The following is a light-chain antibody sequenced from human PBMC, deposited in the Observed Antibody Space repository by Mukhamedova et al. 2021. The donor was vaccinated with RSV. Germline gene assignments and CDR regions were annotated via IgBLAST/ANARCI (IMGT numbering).Light chain of an antibody. Sequence: GESSRVTGIPDRSSGSGSGTDFTITISRLEHEDFAVYYCQQYGSSIFTFGPGTKADI. V-gene: IGKV3-20*01. CDR3: QQYGSSIFT. CDR2: GES. J-gene: IGKJ3*01.